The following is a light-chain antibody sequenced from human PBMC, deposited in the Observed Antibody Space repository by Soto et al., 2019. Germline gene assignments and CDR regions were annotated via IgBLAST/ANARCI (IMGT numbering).Light chain of an antibody. CDR1: QSVLYNSNNKNC. Sequence: IVMTQSPDSLAVSLGERATINCKSSQSVLYNSNNKNCLAWYQQKPGQPPKLLIYWASTRGSGVPDRFSGSGSGTDFTLTISSLQAEDVAVYYCQQHYSLPWTFGQGTKVDIK. CDR3: QQHYSLPWT. V-gene: IGKV4-1*01. CDR2: WAS. J-gene: IGKJ1*01.